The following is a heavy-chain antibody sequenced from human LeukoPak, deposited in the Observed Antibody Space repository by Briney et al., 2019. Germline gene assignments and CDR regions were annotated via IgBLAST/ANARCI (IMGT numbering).Heavy chain of an antibody. J-gene: IGHJ6*02. CDR2: INPNSGDT. CDR1: GYTFTDDY. V-gene: IGHV1-2*02. CDR3: ARRAGGFQGPNYGMDV. Sequence: ASVKVSCKASGYTFTDDYIHWVRQAPGQGLEWMGWINPNSGDTRNAQKFQGRVTMTRDTSISTSYMDLSRLTSDDTAGYYCARRAGGFQGPNYGMDVWGQGTTVTVSS. D-gene: IGHD3-10*01.